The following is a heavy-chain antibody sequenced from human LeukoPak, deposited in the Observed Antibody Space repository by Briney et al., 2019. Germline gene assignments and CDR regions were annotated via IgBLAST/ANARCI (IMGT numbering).Heavy chain of an antibody. D-gene: IGHD3-22*01. J-gene: IGHJ4*02. Sequence: SETLSLTCAVYGGSFSGYYWSWIRQPPGKGLEWIGEINHSGSTNYNPSLKSRVTISVDTSKNQFSLKLSSATAADTAVYYCARVGYITMIVDYWGQGTLVTVSS. CDR1: GGSFSGYY. V-gene: IGHV4-34*01. CDR2: INHSGST. CDR3: ARVGYITMIVDY.